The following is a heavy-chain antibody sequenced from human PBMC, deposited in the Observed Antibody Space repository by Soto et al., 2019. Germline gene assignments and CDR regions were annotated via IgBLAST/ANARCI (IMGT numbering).Heavy chain of an antibody. D-gene: IGHD2-2*02. CDR2: ISHDGSKK. J-gene: IGHJ4*02. V-gene: IGHV3-30*18. CDR1: GFTFSSYG. Sequence: SLRLSCATSGFTFSSYGMHWVRQAPGKGLEWVAVISHDGSKKYYVDSVKGRFTISRDNSKNTLYLQMNSLRAEDTAVYYCAKDQTYCDTTCYTSDYWGQGTLVTVSS. CDR3: AKDQTYCDTTCYTSDY.